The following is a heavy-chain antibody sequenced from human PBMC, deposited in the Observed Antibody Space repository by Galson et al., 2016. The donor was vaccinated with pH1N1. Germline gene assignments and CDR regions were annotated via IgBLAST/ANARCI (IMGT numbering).Heavy chain of an antibody. CDR3: ARESLEWLIISGHRVELNWFDS. J-gene: IGHJ5*01. V-gene: IGHV4-61*02. Sequence: LSLTCTVSGGSISSDSDYWTWIRQPAGKGLEWIGRVSGTGTTNYNPSLKSRVTISIDTSKNQFSLKIASVTAADTAVYFCARESLEWLIISGHRVELNWFDSWGQGTLVTVSS. CDR1: GGSISSDSDY. D-gene: IGHD3-3*01. CDR2: VSGTGTT.